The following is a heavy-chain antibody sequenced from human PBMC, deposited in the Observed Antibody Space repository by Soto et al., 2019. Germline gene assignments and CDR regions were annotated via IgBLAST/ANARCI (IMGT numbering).Heavy chain of an antibody. CDR2: ISYDESNK. Sequence: GGSLRLSCAASGFTFSSYGMHWVRQAPGKGLEWVAVISYDESNKYYADSVKGRFTISRDNSKNTLYLQMNSLRAEDTAVYYCAKDLGAFDIWGQGTMVTVSS. V-gene: IGHV3-30*18. J-gene: IGHJ3*02. CDR3: AKDLGAFDI. CDR1: GFTFSSYG.